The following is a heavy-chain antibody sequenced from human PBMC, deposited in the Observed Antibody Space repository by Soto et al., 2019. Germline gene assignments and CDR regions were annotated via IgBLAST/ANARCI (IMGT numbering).Heavy chain of an antibody. J-gene: IGHJ4*02. D-gene: IGHD1-7*01. CDR3: ARVGTTGFAYYFDY. Sequence: GGSLRLSCAASGFTFSSYGMHWVRQAPGKGLEWVAVIWYDGSNKYYADSVKGRFTISRDNSKNTLYLQMNSLRAKDTAVYYCARVGTTGFAYYFDYWGQGTLVTVSS. CDR2: IWYDGSNK. CDR1: GFTFSSYG. V-gene: IGHV3-33*01.